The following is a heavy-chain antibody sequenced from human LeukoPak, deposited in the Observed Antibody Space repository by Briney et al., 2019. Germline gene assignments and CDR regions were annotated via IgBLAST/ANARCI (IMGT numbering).Heavy chain of an antibody. J-gene: IGHJ4*02. CDR1: GGSISSYY. Sequence: SETLSLTCTVSGGSISSYYWSWIRQPAGKGLEWIVRIYTSGSTNYNPSLKSRVTMSVDTSKNQFSLKLSSVTAADTAVYYCARDGFDILTGDFHYWGQGTLVTVSS. D-gene: IGHD3-9*01. CDR2: IYTSGST. V-gene: IGHV4-4*07. CDR3: ARDGFDILTGDFHY.